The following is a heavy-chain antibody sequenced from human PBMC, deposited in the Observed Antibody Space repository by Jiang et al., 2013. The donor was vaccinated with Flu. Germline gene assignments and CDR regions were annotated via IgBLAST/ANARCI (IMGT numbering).Heavy chain of an antibody. CDR1: GGSISNYY. D-gene: IGHD3-10*01. CDR2: IYYTGRT. V-gene: IGHV4-59*08. CDR3: ARHGYYYGSGAFDI. J-gene: IGHJ3*02. Sequence: SGGSISNYYWSWIRQPPGKGLEWIGYIYYTGRTKSNPSLKSRVAISVDTSRNQFSLNLYSVTAADTAVYYCARHGYYYGSGAFDIWGQGTMVTVSS.